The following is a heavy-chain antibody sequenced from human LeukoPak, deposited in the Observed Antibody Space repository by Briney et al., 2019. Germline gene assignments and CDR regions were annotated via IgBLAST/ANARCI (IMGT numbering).Heavy chain of an antibody. CDR1: GFTFSSYA. CDR2: ISYDGSNK. CDR3: AKSYYYDKLAYY. D-gene: IGHD3-22*01. V-gene: IGHV3-30*18. Sequence: PGGSLRLSCAASGFTFSSYAMHWVRQAPGKGREWVAVISYDGSNKYYAYSVKGRFTISRDNSKNTLYLQMNSLRAEDTAVYYCAKSYYYDKLAYYWGQGTLVTVSS. J-gene: IGHJ4*02.